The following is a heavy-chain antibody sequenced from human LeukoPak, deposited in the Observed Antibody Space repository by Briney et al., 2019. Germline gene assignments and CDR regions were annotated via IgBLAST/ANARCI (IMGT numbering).Heavy chain of an antibody. V-gene: IGHV3-23*01. D-gene: IGHD2-15*01. CDR1: GFTFSSYG. Sequence: GGSLRLSCAASGFTFSSYGMSWVRQAPGKGLEWVSAISGSGGITSYADSVKGRFTISRDNSKNTLYLQMNSLRAEDTAVYYCAKDGWVTKILYYMDVWGKGTTVTISS. J-gene: IGHJ6*03. CDR2: ISGSGGIT. CDR3: AKDGWVTKILYYMDV.